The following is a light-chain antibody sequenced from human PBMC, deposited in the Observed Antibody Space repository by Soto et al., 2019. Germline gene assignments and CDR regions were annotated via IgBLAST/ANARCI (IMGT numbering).Light chain of an antibody. V-gene: IGLV2-14*03. J-gene: IGLJ1*01. CDR2: DVS. CDR3: SSYTSSNIYV. Sequence: QSALTQPASVSGSPGQSITISCTGTNSDVGGYNYVSWYQQHPGKAHKLIIYDVSNRPSGVSNRFSGSKSGNTASLTISGLQAEDEADYYCSSYTSSNIYVFGTGTKLTAL. CDR1: NSDVGGYNY.